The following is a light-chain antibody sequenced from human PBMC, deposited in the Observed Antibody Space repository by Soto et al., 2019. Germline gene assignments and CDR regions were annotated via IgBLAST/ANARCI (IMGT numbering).Light chain of an antibody. J-gene: IGKJ2*01. Sequence: IRMTQAPSSFSASTGDRVTITCRSSQGISSYLAWYQQHPGTAPKLLIYKASTLESGGPSRFSGSRSGTEFTLTVSSLQPDDFATYYCHQYNDSFPYTFGQGTKVDI. CDR1: QGISSY. CDR2: KAS. V-gene: IGKV1-8*01. CDR3: HQYNDSFPYT.